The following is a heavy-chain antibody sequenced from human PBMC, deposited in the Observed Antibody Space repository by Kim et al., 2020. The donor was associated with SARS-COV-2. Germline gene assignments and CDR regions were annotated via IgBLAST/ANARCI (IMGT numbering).Heavy chain of an antibody. CDR3: ARGIAAAGPYYYYYYYGMDV. V-gene: IGHV3-7*03. Sequence: GGSLRLSCAASGFTFSSYWMSWVRQAPGKGLEWVANIKQDGSEKYYVDSVKGRFTISRDNAKNSLYLQMNSLRAEDTAVYYCARGIAAAGPYYYYYYYGMDVWGQGTTVTVSS. CDR2: IKQDGSEK. D-gene: IGHD6-13*01. CDR1: GFTFSSYW. J-gene: IGHJ6*02.